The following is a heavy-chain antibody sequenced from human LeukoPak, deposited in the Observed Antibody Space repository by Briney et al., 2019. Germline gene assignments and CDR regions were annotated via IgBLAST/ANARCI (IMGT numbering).Heavy chain of an antibody. J-gene: IGHJ4*02. Sequence: LPRTAPATYYSDSLQRRFTISRDNSKRTRFLQMNTLRAEDTAFYYCAKAELGVDTFFDYWGQGTLVTVSS. CDR3: AKAELGVDTFFDY. D-gene: IGHD3-3*01. V-gene: IGHV3-23*01. CDR2: LPRTAPAT.